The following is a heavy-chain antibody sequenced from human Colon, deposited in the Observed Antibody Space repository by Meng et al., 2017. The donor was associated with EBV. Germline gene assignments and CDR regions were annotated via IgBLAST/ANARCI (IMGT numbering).Heavy chain of an antibody. Sequence: VELKRTGPELGGPSGTPSLTGAGSGATISSNKWWSWVRQPPGKGLEWIGEIYHGGNTNYNPSLKRRVTISVDRSNDQFSLSLSSVTAADTAVYYCARGNAYNAPSFDYWGQGTLVTVSS. CDR3: ARGNAYNAPSFDY. CDR2: IYHGGNT. J-gene: IGHJ4*02. CDR1: GATISSNKW. D-gene: IGHD5-24*01. V-gene: IGHV4-4*02.